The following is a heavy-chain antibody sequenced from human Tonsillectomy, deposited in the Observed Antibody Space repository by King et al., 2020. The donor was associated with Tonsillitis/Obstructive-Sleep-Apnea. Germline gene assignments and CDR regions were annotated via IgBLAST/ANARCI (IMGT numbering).Heavy chain of an antibody. CDR3: AADYYGSGTYSGMDV. D-gene: IGHD3-10*01. CDR2: IYYSGST. V-gene: IGHV4-31*03. Sequence: VQLQESGPGLVKPSQTLSLTCTVSGGSISSAGYYWSWIRQHPGKGLEWIGYIYYSGSTYYNPSLKSRVTISVDTSKNHFSLRLSSVTAADTAVYYCAADYYGSGTYSGMDVWGQGTTVTVSS. J-gene: IGHJ6*02. CDR1: GGSISSAGYY.